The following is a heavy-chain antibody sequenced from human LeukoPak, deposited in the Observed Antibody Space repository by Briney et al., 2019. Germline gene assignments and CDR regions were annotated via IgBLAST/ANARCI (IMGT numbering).Heavy chain of an antibody. V-gene: IGHV1-2*02. CDR1: GYTFTTYD. CDR2: INPNSGGT. J-gene: IGHJ6*03. Sequence: ASVKVSCKASGYTFTTYDINWVRQAPGRGLEWMGWINPNSGGTNYAQKFQGRVTMTRDTSISTAYMELSRLRSDDTAVYYCARCPYYYDSSGYWVGTYYYYMDVWGKGTTVTVSS. CDR3: ARCPYYYDSSGYWVGTYYYYMDV. D-gene: IGHD3-22*01.